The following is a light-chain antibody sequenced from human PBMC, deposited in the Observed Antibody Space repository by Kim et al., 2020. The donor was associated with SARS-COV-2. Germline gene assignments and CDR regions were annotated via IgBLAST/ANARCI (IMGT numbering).Light chain of an antibody. CDR3: SSYAGSNNLV. Sequence: GQAVTISCTGTSSDVGSYNYVSWYQQPPGKAPKLMIYGVTKRPSGVPDRFSGSKSGNTASLTVSGLQAEDEADYYCSSYAGSNNLVFGGGTQLTVL. CDR1: SSDVGSYNY. J-gene: IGLJ2*01. CDR2: GVT. V-gene: IGLV2-8*01.